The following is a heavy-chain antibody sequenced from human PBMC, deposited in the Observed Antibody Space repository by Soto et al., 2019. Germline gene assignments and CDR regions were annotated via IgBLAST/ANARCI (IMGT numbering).Heavy chain of an antibody. J-gene: IGHJ5*02. Sequence: GQSLKISCKGSGYRFTSYWIGWVLQMPGKGLEWMGIIYPGDSDTKYSPSFQGQVTISADKSVSTAYLQWSSLKASDTAMYYCATSRTLSNNGFDPWGHGTLVTVSS. CDR3: ATSRTLSNNGFDP. CDR2: IYPGDSDT. CDR1: GYRFTSYW. V-gene: IGHV5-51*01.